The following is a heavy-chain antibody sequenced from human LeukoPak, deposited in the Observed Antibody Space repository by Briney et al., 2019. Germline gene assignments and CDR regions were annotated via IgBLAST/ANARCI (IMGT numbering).Heavy chain of an antibody. V-gene: IGHV1-69*06. D-gene: IGHD1-1*01. J-gene: IGHJ4*02. CDR2: IVPFFGAA. CDR1: GGTFISYS. Sequence: GASVKVSCKASGGTFISYSISWVRQAPGQGLEWMGGIVPFFGAADYAQRFQGRVTITADKSTSTAYMELARLRSDDTAMYFCAREVQGTFDYWGQGTLVTVSS. CDR3: AREVQGTFDY.